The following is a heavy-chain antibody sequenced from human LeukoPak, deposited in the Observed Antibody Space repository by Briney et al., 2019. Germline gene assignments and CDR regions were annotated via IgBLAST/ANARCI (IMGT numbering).Heavy chain of an antibody. D-gene: IGHD3-22*01. CDR2: INLNRGNT. J-gene: IGHJ6*03. CDR3: ARVEVTAGYYPHYYYYYMDV. CDR1: GYTFTSYD. Sequence: ASVKVSCKASGYTFTSYDINWVRQATGQGLEWLGWINLNRGNTGYAQQFQGRVTITSTTSITRSYMDLRSLSCEDTDVYYCARVEVTAGYYPHYYYYYMDVWGKGTTVTVSS. V-gene: IGHV1-8*02.